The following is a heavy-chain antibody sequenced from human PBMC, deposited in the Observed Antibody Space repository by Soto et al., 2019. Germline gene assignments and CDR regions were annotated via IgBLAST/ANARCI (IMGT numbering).Heavy chain of an antibody. CDR2: ISAYNGNT. D-gene: IGHD3-22*01. CDR3: ARVKMIVVVITSHYGMDV. V-gene: IGHV1-18*01. CDR1: GYTFTSYG. J-gene: IGHJ6*02. Sequence: GASVKVSCKASGYTFTSYGISWARQAPGQGLEWMGWISAYNGNTNYAQKLQGRVTMTTDTSTSTAYMELRSLRSDDTAVYYCARVKMIVVVITSHYGMDVWGQGTTVPVSS.